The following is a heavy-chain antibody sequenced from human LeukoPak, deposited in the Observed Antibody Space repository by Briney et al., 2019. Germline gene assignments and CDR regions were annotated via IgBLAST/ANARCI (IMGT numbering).Heavy chain of an antibody. V-gene: IGHV1-18*01. Sequence: ASVKVSCKASGYTFNTFSINWVRQAPGQRLEWMGWINTDNGNTNFAQKFRDRVTVTTDTFTSTAFMELRSLTSDDTAMYYCARLSTTTRGKVDLWGQGTLVTVSS. J-gene: IGHJ5*02. CDR1: GYTFNTFS. D-gene: IGHD1-1*01. CDR3: ARLSTTTRGKVDL. CDR2: INTDNGNT.